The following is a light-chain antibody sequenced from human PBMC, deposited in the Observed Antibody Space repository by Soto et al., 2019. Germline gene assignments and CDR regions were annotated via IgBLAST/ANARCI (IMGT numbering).Light chain of an antibody. CDR2: NAS. V-gene: IGKV1-5*01. CDR3: QQSYSTPIS. Sequence: DIQMTQTPSTLSASVGDRVTITCRASQSISSWFAWYQQKPGKAPKVLIWNASSLQRGVTSRFSGSGSGTEFTLTISSLQPEDFATYYCQQSYSTPISFGQGTRLE. J-gene: IGKJ5*01. CDR1: QSISSW.